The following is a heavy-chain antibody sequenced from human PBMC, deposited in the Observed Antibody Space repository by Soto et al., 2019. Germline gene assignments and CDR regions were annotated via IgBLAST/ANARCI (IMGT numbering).Heavy chain of an antibody. D-gene: IGHD3-22*01. CDR1: GLTFRDYA. Sequence: GGSLRLSCAASGLTFRDYAMSWVRQAPGKGLEWVSSISGTGTKTYSADSVEGRFTISRDNNKNTLYLQMNSLRAEDTAVYYCAKGWAPYYYDSSGYYQFDYWRQGPLVTVPQ. J-gene: IGHJ4*02. V-gene: IGHV3-23*01. CDR3: AKGWAPYYYDSSGYYQFDY. CDR2: ISGTGTKT.